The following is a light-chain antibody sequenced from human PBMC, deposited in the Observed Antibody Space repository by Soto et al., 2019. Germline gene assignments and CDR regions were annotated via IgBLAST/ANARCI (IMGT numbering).Light chain of an antibody. CDR2: EVT. CDR1: SSDVGGYNY. Sequence: QSVLTQPPSASGSPGQSVTISCTGTSSDVGGYNYVSWYQLHPGKAPKLMIYEVTKRPSGVPDRFSGSKFGNTASLTVSGLQAEDEADYYCSSYAGSNNLFGGGTQLTVL. J-gene: IGLJ2*01. CDR3: SSYAGSNNL. V-gene: IGLV2-8*01.